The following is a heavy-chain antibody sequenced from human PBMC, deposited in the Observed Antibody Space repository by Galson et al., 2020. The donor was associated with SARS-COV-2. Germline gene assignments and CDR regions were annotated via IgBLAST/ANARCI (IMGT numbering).Heavy chain of an antibody. Sequence: GESLKISCKGSGYSFTSYWIGWVRQMPGKGLEWMGIIYPGDSDTRYSPSFQGQVTISADKSISTAYLQWSSLKASDTAMYYCARLALPGYSSSWPFDYWGQGTLVTVSS. CDR1: GYSFTSYW. J-gene: IGHJ4*02. CDR3: ARLALPGYSSSWPFDY. CDR2: IYPGDSDT. D-gene: IGHD6-13*01. V-gene: IGHV5-51*01.